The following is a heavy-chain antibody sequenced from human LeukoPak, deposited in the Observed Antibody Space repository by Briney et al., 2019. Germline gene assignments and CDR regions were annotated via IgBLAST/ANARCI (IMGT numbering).Heavy chain of an antibody. J-gene: IGHJ4*02. D-gene: IGHD5-12*01. CDR2: FDPEDGET. V-gene: IGHV1-24*01. CDR1: GYTLTELS. CDR3: ATSPYGGYAVLDY. Sequence: ASVKVSCKVSGYTLTELSMHWVRQAPGEGLEWMGGFDPEDGETIYAQKFQGRVTMTEDTSTDTAYMELSSLRSEDTAVYYCATSPYGGYAVLDYWGQGTLVTVSS.